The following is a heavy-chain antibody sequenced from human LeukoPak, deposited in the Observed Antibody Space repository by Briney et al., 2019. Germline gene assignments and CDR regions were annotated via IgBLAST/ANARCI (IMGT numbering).Heavy chain of an antibody. CDR3: ARGSPGYSSSWTYYYYMDV. Sequence: GASVKVSCKASGYTFTGYYMHWVRQAPGQGLEWMGWINPNSGGTNYAQKFQGRVTMTRDTSISTAYMELSRLRSDDTAVYYCARGSPGYSSSWTYYYYMDVWGKGTTVTISS. D-gene: IGHD6-13*01. J-gene: IGHJ6*03. CDR2: INPNSGGT. CDR1: GYTFTGYY. V-gene: IGHV1-2*02.